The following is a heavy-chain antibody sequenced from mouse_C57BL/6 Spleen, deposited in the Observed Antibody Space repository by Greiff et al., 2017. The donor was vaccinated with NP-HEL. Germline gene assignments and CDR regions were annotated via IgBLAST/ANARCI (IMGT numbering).Heavy chain of an antibody. CDR2: INPYNGGT. D-gene: IGHD1-1*01. V-gene: IGHV1-19*01. J-gene: IGHJ1*03. CDR1: GYTFTDYY. Sequence: VQLQQSGPVLVKPGASVKMSCKASGYTFTDYYMNWVKQSHGKSLEWIGVINPYNGGTSYNQKFKGKATLTVDKSSSTAYMELNSLTSEDSAVYYCARGLDYYGSSYLWYFDVWGTGTTVTVSS. CDR3: ARGLDYYGSSYLWYFDV.